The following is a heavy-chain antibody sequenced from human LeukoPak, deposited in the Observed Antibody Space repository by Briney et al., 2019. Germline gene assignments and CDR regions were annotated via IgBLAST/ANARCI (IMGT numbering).Heavy chain of an antibody. Sequence: GGSLRLSCAASGFTFSSYSMNWVRQAPGKGLEWVSSISSSSSYIYYADPVKGRFTISRDNAKNSLYLQMNSLRAEDTAVYYCAREGDYGDYDYWGQGTLVTVSS. CDR3: AREGDYGDYDY. CDR2: ISSSSSYI. D-gene: IGHD4-17*01. V-gene: IGHV3-21*01. CDR1: GFTFSSYS. J-gene: IGHJ4*02.